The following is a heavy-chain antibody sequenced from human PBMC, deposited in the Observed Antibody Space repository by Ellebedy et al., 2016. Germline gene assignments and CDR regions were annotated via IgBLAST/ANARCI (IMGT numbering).Heavy chain of an antibody. CDR1: GGSISSYY. V-gene: IGHV4-4*07. CDR2: IYTSGST. Sequence: SETLSLXXTVSGGSISSYYWSWIRQPAGKGLEWIGRIYTSGSTNYNPSLKSRVTMSVDTSKNQFSLKLSSVTAADTAVYYCARDGLDYSNYYAYYYYMDVWGKGTTVTVSS. D-gene: IGHD4-11*01. CDR3: ARDGLDYSNYYAYYYYMDV. J-gene: IGHJ6*03.